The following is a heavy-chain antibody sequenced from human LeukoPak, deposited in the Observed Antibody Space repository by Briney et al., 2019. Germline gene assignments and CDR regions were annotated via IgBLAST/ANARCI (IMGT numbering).Heavy chain of an antibody. D-gene: IGHD3-16*02. J-gene: IGHJ5*02. V-gene: IGHV1-69*13. Sequence: SVKVSHKGSGCNFSSYANSWVRQAPGQGLEWMGGIIPIFGTANYAQKFQGRVTITAHASTSTAYMELSSLRSEDTAVYYCARDPSQLLSLSGVWGSYRHHPWGQGTLVTVSS. CDR3: ARDPSQLLSLSGVWGSYRHHP. CDR2: IIPIFGTA. CDR1: GCNFSSYA.